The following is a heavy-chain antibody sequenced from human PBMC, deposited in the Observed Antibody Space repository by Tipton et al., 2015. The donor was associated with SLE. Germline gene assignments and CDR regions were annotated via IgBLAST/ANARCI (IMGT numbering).Heavy chain of an antibody. J-gene: IGHJ4*02. CDR2: VYDSGNT. CDR1: GTSISSDY. D-gene: IGHD3-22*01. CDR3: ARVRYFYHSSGYNPAFDH. V-gene: IGHV4-59*01. Sequence: TLSLTCTVSGTSISSDYWGWIRQPPGKELEWIGYVYDSGNTNYKTSLKNRVSISMHTSNNQFSLELNSVTTADTAVYYCARVRYFYHSSGYNPAFDHWGQGTLVTVSS.